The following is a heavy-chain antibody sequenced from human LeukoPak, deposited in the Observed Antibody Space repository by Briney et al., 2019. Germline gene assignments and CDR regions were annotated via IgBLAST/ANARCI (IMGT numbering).Heavy chain of an antibody. CDR3: ARENSRGAFDI. D-gene: IGHD2/OR15-2a*01. J-gene: IGHJ3*02. V-gene: IGHV3-74*01. CDR1: GFTFSSYW. CDR2: INSDGSST. Sequence: GGSLRLSCAASGFTFSSYWMHWVGQAPGKGLGGVSRINSDGSSTSYADSVKGRFTISRDNAKNTLYLQMNSLRAEDTAVYYCARENSRGAFDIWGQGTMVTVSS.